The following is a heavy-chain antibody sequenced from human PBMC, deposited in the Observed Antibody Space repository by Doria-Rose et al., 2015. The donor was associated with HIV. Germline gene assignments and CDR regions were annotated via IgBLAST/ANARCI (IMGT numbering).Heavy chain of an antibody. CDR1: GVSLSSPGMG. CDR3: ARIKSSRWYHKYYFDF. CDR2: SFSDDER. Sequence: QVQLVQSGPVLVKPTETLTLTCTVSGVSLSSPGMGVSWIRQPPGKALEWLSNSFSDDERSYKTSLKSRLTISRGTYKSQVVLTMTDMDPVDTATYYCARIKSSRWYHKYYFDFWGQGTLVIVSA. J-gene: IGHJ4*02. V-gene: IGHV2-26*01. D-gene: IGHD6-13*01.